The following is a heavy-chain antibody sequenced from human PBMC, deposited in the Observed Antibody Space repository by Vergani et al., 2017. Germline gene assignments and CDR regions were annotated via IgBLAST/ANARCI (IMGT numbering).Heavy chain of an antibody. CDR2: IYTSGST. J-gene: IGHJ5*02. CDR1: GGSISSGGYY. V-gene: IGHV4-61*02. Sequence: QVQLQESGPGLVKPSQTLSLTCTVSGGSISSGGYYWSWIRQPAGKGLEWIGRIYTSGSTNYNPSLKSRVTMSVDTSKNQFSLKLSSVTAADTAVYYCARDDRFENENWFDPWGQGTLVTVSS. CDR3: ARDDRFENENWFDP. D-gene: IGHD3-10*01.